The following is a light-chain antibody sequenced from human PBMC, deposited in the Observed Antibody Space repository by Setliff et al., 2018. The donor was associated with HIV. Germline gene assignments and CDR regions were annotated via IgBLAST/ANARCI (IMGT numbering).Light chain of an antibody. CDR2: EVK. Sequence: SSLPHPASVSGSPGQSITISCTGTTSDVGGYNYVSWYHQHPGKAPKLIIYEVKNRPSGVSNRFSGSKSGNTASLTISGLQAEDEADYYCCSFAGSNIPYVFGTGTKVTVL. CDR1: TSDVGGYNY. CDR3: CSFAGSNIPYV. V-gene: IGLV2-14*01. J-gene: IGLJ1*01.